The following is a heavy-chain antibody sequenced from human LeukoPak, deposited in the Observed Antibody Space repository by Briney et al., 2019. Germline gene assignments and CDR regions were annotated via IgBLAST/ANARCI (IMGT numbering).Heavy chain of an antibody. D-gene: IGHD2-21*01. CDR3: ARAPVTSCRGAFCYPFDL. Sequence: PGGSLRLSCAASGFTFSHCSMNWVRQAPGKGLEWISYISPSSSTIYYADSVRGRFTIYRDNFRNTLYLQMNRLRVEDAALYYCARAPVTSCRGAFCYPFDLWGQGVLVTVSS. V-gene: IGHV3-48*01. CDR1: GFTFSHCS. J-gene: IGHJ4*02. CDR2: ISPSSSTI.